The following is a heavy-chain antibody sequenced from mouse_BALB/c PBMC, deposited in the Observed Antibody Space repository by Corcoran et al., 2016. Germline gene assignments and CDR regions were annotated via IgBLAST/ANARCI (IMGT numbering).Heavy chain of an antibody. CDR1: GYTFTSYW. CDR2: IYPGSGST. J-gene: IGHJ2*01. CDR3: TRSDY. V-gene: IGHV1S22*01. Sequence: LQQPGSERVRPGASVKLSCKASGYTFTSYWMHWVKQRHGQGLEWIGNIYPGSGSTNYDEKFKSKGTLTVDTSSSTAYMHLSSLTSEDSAVYYCTRSDYWGQGTTLTVSS.